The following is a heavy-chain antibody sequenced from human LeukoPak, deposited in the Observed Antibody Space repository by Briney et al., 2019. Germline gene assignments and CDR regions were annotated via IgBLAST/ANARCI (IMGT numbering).Heavy chain of an antibody. D-gene: IGHD3-10*01. J-gene: IGHJ4*02. V-gene: IGHV1-46*01. CDR3: ARDLTAVRGVI. CDR1: GYTFTGYY. CDR2: INPSGGST. Sequence: ASVKVSCKASGYTFTGYYMHWVRQAPGQGLEWMGMINPSGGSTTYAQKFQGRVTMTRDTSTTTFYMELSSLRSEDTAVYYCARDLTAVRGVIWGQGTLVTVSS.